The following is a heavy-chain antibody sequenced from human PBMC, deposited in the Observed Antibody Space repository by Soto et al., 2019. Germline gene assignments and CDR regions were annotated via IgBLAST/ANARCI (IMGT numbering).Heavy chain of an antibody. D-gene: IGHD6-6*01. V-gene: IGHV4-59*01. J-gene: IGHJ4*02. Sequence: QVQLQESGPGLVKPSETLSLTCTVSGGSISSYYWSWIRQPPGKGLEWIGYIYYSGRTNYNPSLKSRVTISVDTSKNQFSLKLSSVTAADTAVYYCAVASIAARYIDYWGQGTLVTVSS. CDR2: IYYSGRT. CDR3: AVASIAARYIDY. CDR1: GGSISSYY.